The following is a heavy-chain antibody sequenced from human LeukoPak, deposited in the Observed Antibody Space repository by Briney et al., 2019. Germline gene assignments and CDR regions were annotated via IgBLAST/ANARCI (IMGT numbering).Heavy chain of an antibody. D-gene: IGHD6-19*01. CDR3: ARDRIAVAGTAFDY. J-gene: IGHJ4*02. CDR2: IIPIFGTA. Sequence: ASVKVSCKASGGTFSSYAISWVRQAPGQGLEWMGGIIPIFGTANYAQKFQGRVTITTDESTSTAYMELSSLRSEDTAVYYCARDRIAVAGTAFDYWGQGTLVTVSS. CDR1: GGTFSSYA. V-gene: IGHV1-69*05.